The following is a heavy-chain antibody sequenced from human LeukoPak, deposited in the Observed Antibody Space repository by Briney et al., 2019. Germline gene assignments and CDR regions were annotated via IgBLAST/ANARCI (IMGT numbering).Heavy chain of an antibody. D-gene: IGHD3-22*01. V-gene: IGHV3-23*01. CDR2: ISGSGGGT. CDR3: AKRGVVIRVILVGFHKEAYYFDS. J-gene: IGHJ4*02. Sequence: GGSLRLSCAVSGITLSNYGMSWVPQAPGKGLEWVAGISGSGGGTNYADSVKGRFTISRDNSKNTLYLQMNSLRAEDTAVYFCAKRGVVIRVILVGFHKEAYYFDSWGQGALVTVSS. CDR1: GITLSNYG.